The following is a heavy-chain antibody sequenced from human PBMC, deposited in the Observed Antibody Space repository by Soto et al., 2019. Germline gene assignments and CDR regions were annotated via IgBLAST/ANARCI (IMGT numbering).Heavy chain of an antibody. V-gene: IGHV1-69*01. Sequence: QVQLVQSGAEVKKPGSSVKVSCKASGGTFSSYAISWVRQAPGQGLEWMGGIIPIFGTANYAQKFQGRVTITAAESTSTAYMELRSLRSEDTAVYYCAREYYYDSSGYLRGGEQHWGQGTLVTVSS. D-gene: IGHD3-22*01. CDR1: GGTFSSYA. J-gene: IGHJ1*01. CDR2: IIPIFGTA. CDR3: AREYYYDSSGYLRGGEQH.